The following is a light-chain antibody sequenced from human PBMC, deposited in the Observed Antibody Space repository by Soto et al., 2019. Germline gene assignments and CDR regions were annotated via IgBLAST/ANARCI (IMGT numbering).Light chain of an antibody. CDR3: QQYGSSGVT. V-gene: IGKV3-20*01. CDR2: GAS. Sequence: EVVLTQSPGTLSLSPGERATLSCRASQSIASSYLAWYQQKPGQAPRLLIYGASIRATGIPARFSGSASGTDFTLTISRLEPEDFALYYCQQYGSSGVTFGGGTKVEIK. CDR1: QSIASSY. J-gene: IGKJ4*01.